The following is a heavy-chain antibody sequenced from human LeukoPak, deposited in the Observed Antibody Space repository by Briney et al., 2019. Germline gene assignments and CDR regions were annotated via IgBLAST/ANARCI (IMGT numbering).Heavy chain of an antibody. V-gene: IGHV1-69*04. D-gene: IGHD2-2*01. J-gene: IGHJ6*02. CDR3: ASGCSSTSCYYYYYYGMDV. CDR2: IIPIFGIA. CDR1: GGTFSSYA. Sequence: SVKVSCKASGGTFSSYAISWVRQAPGQGLEWMGRIIPIFGIANYAQKFQGRVTITADKSTSTAYMELSSLRSEDTAVYYCASGCSSTSCYYYYYYGMDVWGQGTTVTVSS.